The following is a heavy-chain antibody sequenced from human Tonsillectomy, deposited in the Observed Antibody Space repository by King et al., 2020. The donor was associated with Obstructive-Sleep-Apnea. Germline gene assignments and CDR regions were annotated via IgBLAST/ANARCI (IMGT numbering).Heavy chain of an antibody. D-gene: IGHD3-16*02. CDR1: GYIFTSYW. CDR3: ARLNRFTRRGWGSRYFDY. V-gene: IGHV5-51*01. Sequence: VQLVESGAEVKKPGESLKISCKGSGYIFTSYWIGWVRQMPGKGLEWMGIIYPGDSDTRYSPSFQGQVTISADKSISTAYLQWSSLKASDTAMYYCARLNRFTRRGWGSRYFDYWGQGTLVTVSS. CDR2: IYPGDSDT. J-gene: IGHJ4*02.